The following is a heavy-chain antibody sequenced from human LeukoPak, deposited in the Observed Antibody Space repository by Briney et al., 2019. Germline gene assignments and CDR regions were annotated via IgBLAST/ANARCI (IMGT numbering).Heavy chain of an antibody. CDR2: IKQDGSEK. CDR3: AKVAWDLYDFRPPIDY. V-gene: IGHV3-7*01. CDR1: GFTFSTHW. J-gene: IGHJ4*02. Sequence: GGSLRLSCAASGFTFSTHWMSWVRQAPGKGLEWVANIKQDGSEKYYLDSVRGRFTISRDNAKNSLYLQMNSLRAEDTAVYYCAKVAWDLYDFRPPIDYWGQGTLVTVSS. D-gene: IGHD3-3*01.